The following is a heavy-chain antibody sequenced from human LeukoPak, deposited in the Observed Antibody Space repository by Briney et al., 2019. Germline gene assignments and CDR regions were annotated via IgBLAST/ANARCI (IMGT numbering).Heavy chain of an antibody. CDR1: GFIFSSFG. CDR2: IQDDESNK. CDR3: AKQMVERPRYYYMDV. D-gene: IGHD2-15*01. J-gene: IGHJ6*03. V-gene: IGHV3-30*02. Sequence: GGPLRLSRAASGFIFSSFGMHWVRQAPGKGLEWVAFIQDDESNKFYADSVKGRFTISRDNSKNTLFLQMNSLRPEDTALYYCAKQMVERPRYYYMDVWGKGTTVTVSS.